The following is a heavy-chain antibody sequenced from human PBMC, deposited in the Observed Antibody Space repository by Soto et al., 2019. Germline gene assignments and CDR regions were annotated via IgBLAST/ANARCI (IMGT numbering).Heavy chain of an antibody. CDR3: AKVPTFEVWGSYRHEYYFDY. J-gene: IGHJ4*02. V-gene: IGHV3-23*01. D-gene: IGHD3-16*02. Sequence: PAGSMRLSISASVFTFSSYSMSWVRTTPGKGLEWVSAISGSGGSTYYADSVKGRFTISRDNSKNTLYLQMNSLRAEDTAVYYCAKVPTFEVWGSYRHEYYFDYRGQGTLVTVSS. CDR2: ISGSGGST. CDR1: VFTFSSYS.